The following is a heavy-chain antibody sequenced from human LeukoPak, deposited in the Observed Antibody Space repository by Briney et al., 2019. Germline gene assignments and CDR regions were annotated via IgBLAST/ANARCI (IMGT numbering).Heavy chain of an antibody. CDR2: TSGSGGTT. J-gene: IGHJ6*03. CDR1: GFTFSSYG. V-gene: IGHV3-23*01. CDR3: AKSSGSGHYYYYYYMDV. D-gene: IGHD6-19*01. Sequence: GGSLRLSCAASGFTFSSYGMHWVRQAPGKGLEWVSSTSGSGGTTYYADSVKGRFTISRDNSKNPLYLQMNSLRAEDTAVYYCAKSSGSGHYYYYYYMDVWGKGTTVTISS.